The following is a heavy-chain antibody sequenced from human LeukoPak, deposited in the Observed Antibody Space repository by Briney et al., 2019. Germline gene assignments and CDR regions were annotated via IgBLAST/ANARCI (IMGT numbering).Heavy chain of an antibody. J-gene: IGHJ6*03. V-gene: IGHV1-8*01. D-gene: IGHD3-10*01. Sequence: GASVKVSCNASGYTFSSYDINWVRQATGQGLEWMGWMNPNSGNTGYAQKFQGRVTMTRNTSISTAYMELSSLRSEDTAVYYCARGLGGTMVRGVIKKYYYYYMDVWGKGTTVTISS. CDR3: ARGLGGTMVRGVIKKYYYYYMDV. CDR2: MNPNSGNT. CDR1: GYTFSSYD.